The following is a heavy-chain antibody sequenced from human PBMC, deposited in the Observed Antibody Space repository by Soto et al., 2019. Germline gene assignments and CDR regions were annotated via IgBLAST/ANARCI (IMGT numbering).Heavy chain of an antibody. CDR1: GGSIREYY. J-gene: IGHJ4*02. D-gene: IGHD2-15*01. CDR2: IYYSGST. CDR3: AGTRGYCSGGSCPTVVDY. Sequence: SETLSLTCTVSGGSIREYYWSWIRQPPGKGLEWVGHIYYSGSTNYNPSLKSRVTISVDTSKNQFSLKLSSVTAADTAVYYCAGTRGYCSGGSCPTVVDYWGQGTLVTVSS. V-gene: IGHV4-59*01.